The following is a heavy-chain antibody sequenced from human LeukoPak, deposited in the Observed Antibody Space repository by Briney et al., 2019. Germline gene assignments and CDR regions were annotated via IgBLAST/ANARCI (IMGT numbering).Heavy chain of an antibody. Sequence: GGSLRLSCAASGFTFSSYAMSWVRQAPGKGLEWVSGISGSGGRTYYADSVKGRFTISRDNAKNSLYLQMNSLRAEDTAVYYCARESRGWFDPWGQGTLVTVSS. CDR3: ARESRGWFDP. CDR2: ISGSGGRT. CDR1: GFTFSSYA. V-gene: IGHV3-23*01. J-gene: IGHJ5*02. D-gene: IGHD5-24*01.